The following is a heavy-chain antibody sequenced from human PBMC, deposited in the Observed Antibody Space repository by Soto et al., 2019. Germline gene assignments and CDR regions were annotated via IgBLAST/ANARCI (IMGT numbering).Heavy chain of an antibody. CDR1: GYTLTELS. Sequence: ASVKVSCKVSGYTLTELSMHWVRQAPGKGLEWMGGFDPEDGETIYAQKFQGRVNMTEDTSTDTAYMELSSLRSEDTAVYYCATDLAVAGQLLLFDYWGQGTLVTVSS. J-gene: IGHJ4*02. V-gene: IGHV1-24*01. CDR3: ATDLAVAGQLLLFDY. CDR2: FDPEDGET. D-gene: IGHD6-19*01.